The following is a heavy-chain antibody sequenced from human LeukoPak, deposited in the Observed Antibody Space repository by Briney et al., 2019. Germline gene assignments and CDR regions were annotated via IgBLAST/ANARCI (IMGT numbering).Heavy chain of an antibody. V-gene: IGHV3-53*01. CDR2: IYSGGST. Sequence: GGSLRLSSAASGFTVSSNYMSWVRQAPGKGLEWVSVIYSGGSTYYADSVKGRFTISRDNSKNTLYLQMNSLRAEDTAVYYCARDRGYYSAFDIWGQGTMVTVSS. CDR3: ARDRGYYSAFDI. D-gene: IGHD2-15*01. CDR1: GFTVSSNY. J-gene: IGHJ3*02.